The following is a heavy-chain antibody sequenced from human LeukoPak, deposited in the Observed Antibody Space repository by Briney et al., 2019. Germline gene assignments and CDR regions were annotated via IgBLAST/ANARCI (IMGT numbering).Heavy chain of an antibody. D-gene: IGHD3-10*01. V-gene: IGHV4-38-2*02. Sequence: SETLSLTCTVSGYSISSGYYWGWIRQPPGKGLEWIGSIYHSGSTNYNPSLKSRVTISVDTSKNQFSLKLSSVTAADTAVYYCARLRWFGEFHLDYWGQGTLVTVSS. CDR3: ARLRWFGEFHLDY. J-gene: IGHJ4*02. CDR1: GYSISSGYY. CDR2: IYHSGST.